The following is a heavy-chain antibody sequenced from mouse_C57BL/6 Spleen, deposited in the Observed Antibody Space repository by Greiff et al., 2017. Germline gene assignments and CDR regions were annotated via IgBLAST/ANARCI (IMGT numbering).Heavy chain of an antibody. CDR3: ARGNYEDY. J-gene: IGHJ2*01. CDR2: IYPGSGNT. CDR1: GYTFTDYY. D-gene: IGHD2-1*01. Sequence: VKLMESGAELVRPGASVKLSCKASGYTFTDYYINWVKQRPGQGLEWIARIYPGSGNTYYNEKFKGKATLTAEKSSSTAYMQLSSLTSEDSAVYFCARGNYEDYWGQGTTLTVSS. V-gene: IGHV1-76*01.